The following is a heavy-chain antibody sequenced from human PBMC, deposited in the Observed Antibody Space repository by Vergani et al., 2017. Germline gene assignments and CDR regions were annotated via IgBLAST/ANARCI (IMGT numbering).Heavy chain of an antibody. V-gene: IGHV1-18*01. Sequence: QVQLVQSGAEVKKPGASVKVSCKASGYTFTSYGISWVRQAPGQGLEGMGWISAYNGNTNYAQKLQGRVTMTTDTSTSTAYMELRSLRSEDTAVYYCARDLWFGATGPTNGFDPWGQGTLVTVSS. CDR2: ISAYNGNT. CDR3: ARDLWFGATGPTNGFDP. D-gene: IGHD3-10*01. J-gene: IGHJ5*02. CDR1: GYTFTSYG.